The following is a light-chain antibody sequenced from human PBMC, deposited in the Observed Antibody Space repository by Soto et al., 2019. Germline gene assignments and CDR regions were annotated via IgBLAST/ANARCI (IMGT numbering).Light chain of an antibody. CDR1: QSLLHSNGYNY. V-gene: IGKV2-28*01. CDR3: MQALQSPLT. Sequence: DIVMTQSPLSLPVTPGEPPSISCRSSQSLLHSNGYNYLDWYLQTPGQSPQLLIFLGSNRASGVTDRVSGSGSGTDFTLKISRVEAEDVGVYYCMQALQSPLTFGGGTKVEIK. J-gene: IGKJ4*01. CDR2: LGS.